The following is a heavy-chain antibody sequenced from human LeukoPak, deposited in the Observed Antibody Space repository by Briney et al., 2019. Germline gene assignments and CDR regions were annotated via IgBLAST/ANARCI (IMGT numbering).Heavy chain of an antibody. V-gene: IGHV1-8*01. D-gene: IGHD3-10*01. CDR1: GYTFINYD. CDR2: MSPDSGNT. CDR3: ARNFYGSGTFEN. Sequence: ASVKVSCKASGYTFINYDINWVRQATGQGLEWMGWMSPDSGNTGYAQNFQGRVTLTRNTSISTAYMELSSLKSGDTAVYYCARNFYGSGTFENWGQGTLVTVSS. J-gene: IGHJ4*02.